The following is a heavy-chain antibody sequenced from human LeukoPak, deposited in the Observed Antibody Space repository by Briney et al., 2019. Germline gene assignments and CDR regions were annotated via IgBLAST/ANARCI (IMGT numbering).Heavy chain of an antibody. CDR1: GFTFSSYA. Sequence: GGSLRLSCAASGFTFSSYAMRWVRQAPGKGLEWVSAISGSGGSTYYADSVKGRFTISRDNSKNTLYLQMNSLRAEDTAVYYCAKDPYSAVMIGWFDPWGQGTLVTVSS. D-gene: IGHD3-22*01. J-gene: IGHJ5*02. V-gene: IGHV3-23*01. CDR3: AKDPYSAVMIGWFDP. CDR2: ISGSGGST.